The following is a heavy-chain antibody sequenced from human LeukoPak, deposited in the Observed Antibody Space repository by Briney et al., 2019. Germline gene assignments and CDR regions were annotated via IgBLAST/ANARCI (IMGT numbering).Heavy chain of an antibody. J-gene: IGHJ6*02. CDR3: ARKMDV. CDR2: ISSSSSTI. V-gene: IGHV3-48*02. Sequence: GGSLRLSCAASGFTFSGYSMNWVRQAPGKGLEWVSYISSSSSTIYYADSVKGRFTISRDDAKNSVYLQMNSLRDEDTAVYYCARKMDVWGQGTTVTVSS. CDR1: GFTFSGYS.